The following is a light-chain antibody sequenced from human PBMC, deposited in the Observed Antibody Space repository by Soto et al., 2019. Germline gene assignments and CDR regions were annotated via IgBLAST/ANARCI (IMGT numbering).Light chain of an antibody. CDR2: DAS. Sequence: DMQMTQSPSTLSASVGDRVTITCRASQSINNWLAWYQQKPGKAPKVLIYDASSLESGVPSRFSGSGSGTEFTLSISSLQPDDFATYYCQQYSSYWTFGQGTKVDTK. J-gene: IGKJ1*01. CDR1: QSINNW. CDR3: QQYSSYWT. V-gene: IGKV1-5*01.